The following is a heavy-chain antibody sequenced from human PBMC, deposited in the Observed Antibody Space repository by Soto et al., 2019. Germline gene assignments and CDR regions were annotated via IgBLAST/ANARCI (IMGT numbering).Heavy chain of an antibody. D-gene: IGHD5-18*01. CDR3: TTGGYN. J-gene: IGHJ4*02. CDR1: GFTFSNAW. CDR2: IKSKTDGGTT. V-gene: IGHV3-15*01. Sequence: GGSLRLSCAASGFTFSNAWMTWVRQAPGKGLEWVDRIKSKTDGGTTDYAAPVKGRFTISRDDSKNTLYLQMNSLKPEDTAVYYCTTGGYNWVQGTRVTV.